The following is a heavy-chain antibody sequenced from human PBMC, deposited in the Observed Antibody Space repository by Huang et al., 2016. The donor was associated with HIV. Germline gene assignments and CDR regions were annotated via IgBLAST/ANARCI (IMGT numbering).Heavy chain of an antibody. D-gene: IGHD6-13*01. V-gene: IGHV4-39*01. CDR2: VYQRGST. CDR3: ASQHIGAAATWF. CDR1: GDFISSTHYY. J-gene: IGHJ4*02. Sequence: QLQLQESGPGQVKPSETLSLTCTVSGDFISSTHYYWGWIRQSPGKGLGWVGSVYQRGSTNYIPSLKSRVTLSVDTSRNQFSLRLNSVTAADTAVYYCASQHIGAAATWFWGRGTQVAVSS.